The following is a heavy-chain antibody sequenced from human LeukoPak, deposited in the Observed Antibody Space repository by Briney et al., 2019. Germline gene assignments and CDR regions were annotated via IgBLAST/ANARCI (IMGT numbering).Heavy chain of an antibody. CDR3: ARGEPVS. J-gene: IGHJ5*02. Sequence: GGSLRLSCAASGFTVSTNYMTWVRQAPGKGLEWVSVLYSGGSTYYADSVKGRFTIPRVNSKNTLYLQMNSLRVEDTAMYYCARGEPVSWGQGTLVTVSS. CDR1: GFTVSTNY. CDR2: LYSGGST. V-gene: IGHV3-53*01.